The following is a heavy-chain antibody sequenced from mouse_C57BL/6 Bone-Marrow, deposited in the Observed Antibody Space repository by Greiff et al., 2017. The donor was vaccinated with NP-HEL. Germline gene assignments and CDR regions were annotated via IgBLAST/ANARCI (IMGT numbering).Heavy chain of an antibody. CDR2: FYPGSGSI. V-gene: IGHV1-62-2*01. CDR1: GYTFTEYT. J-gene: IGHJ1*03. D-gene: IGHD1-1*01. CDR3: ARHGDYFGSSYGYFDV. Sequence: QVQLQQSGAELVKPGASVKLSCKASGYTFTEYTIHWVKQRSGQGLEWIGWFYPGSGSIKYNEKFKGKATLTADKSSSTVYMDLSRVTSEDSAVYFCARHGDYFGSSYGYFDVWGTGTTVTVSS.